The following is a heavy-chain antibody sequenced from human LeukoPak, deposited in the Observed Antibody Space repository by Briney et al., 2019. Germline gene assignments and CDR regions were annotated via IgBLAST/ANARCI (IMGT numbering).Heavy chain of an antibody. CDR3: AREGSKSTFDY. CDR1: GGTFSSYA. D-gene: IGHD6-6*01. J-gene: IGHJ4*02. V-gene: IGHV1-69*13. Sequence: ASVKVSCKASGGTFSSYAISWVRQAPGQGLEWMGGIIPIFGTANYAQKFQGRVTITADESTSTAYMELRSLRSDDTAVYYCAREGSKSTFDYWGQGTLVTVSS. CDR2: IIPIFGTA.